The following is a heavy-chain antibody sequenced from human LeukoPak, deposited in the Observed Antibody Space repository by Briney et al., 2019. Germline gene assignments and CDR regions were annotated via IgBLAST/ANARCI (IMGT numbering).Heavy chain of an antibody. CDR3: ARAYYDFWSGYYAAYYFDY. D-gene: IGHD3-3*01. CDR1: GGTFSSYA. J-gene: IGHJ4*02. CDR2: IIPIFGTA. Sequence: GASVKVSCKASGGTFSSYAISWVRQAPGQGLEWMGGIIPIFGTANYAQKFQGRVTITAVESTSTAYMELSSLRSEDTAVYYCARAYYDFWSGYYAAYYFDYWGQGTLVTVSS. V-gene: IGHV1-69*13.